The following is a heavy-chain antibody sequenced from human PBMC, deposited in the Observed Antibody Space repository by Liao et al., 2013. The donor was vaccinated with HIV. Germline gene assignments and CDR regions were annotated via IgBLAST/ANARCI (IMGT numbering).Heavy chain of an antibody. CDR3: ARGPYSGSSYGFDI. CDR2: INHSGST. D-gene: IGHD1-26*01. Sequence: QVQLQQWGAGLLKPSETLSLTCGVFGGSFSSSYWSWIRQSPGKGLEWIGEINHSGSTDYNPSLKSRVTMSVDTSKSQFSLRLSSVTAADTAVYYCARGPYSGSSYGFDIWGPGTMVTVSS. J-gene: IGHJ3*02. V-gene: IGHV4-34*01. CDR1: GGSFSSSY.